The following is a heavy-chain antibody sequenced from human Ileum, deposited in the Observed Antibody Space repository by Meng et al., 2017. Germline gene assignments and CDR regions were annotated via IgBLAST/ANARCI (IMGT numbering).Heavy chain of an antibody. Sequence: VQFVESGGGFVKPGGSLRLSCAASGFTFSDRWMTWVRQAPGKGLEWVGHIQSKADGGTTDYAAPVKGRFTISRDDSKSTLYLQMNSLKTEDTAVYYCTTFYAGYWGQGTLVTVSP. J-gene: IGHJ4*02. CDR2: IQSKADGGTT. CDR1: GFTFSDRW. V-gene: IGHV3-15*01. D-gene: IGHD3-16*01. CDR3: TTFYAGY.